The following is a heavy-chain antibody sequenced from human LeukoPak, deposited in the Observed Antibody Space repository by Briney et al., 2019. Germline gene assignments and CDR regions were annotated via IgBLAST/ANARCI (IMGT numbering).Heavy chain of an antibody. D-gene: IGHD3-9*01. CDR3: ANPYYDILTGYYPFDY. CDR2: IRYDGSNK. V-gene: IGHV3-30*02. CDR1: GFTFSSYG. J-gene: IGHJ4*02. Sequence: GGSLRLSCAASGFTFSSYGMHWVRQAPGKGLEWVAFIRYDGSNKYYADSVKGRFTISRDNSKNTLYLQMNSLRAEDTAVYYCANPYYDILTGYYPFDYWGQGTLVTVSS.